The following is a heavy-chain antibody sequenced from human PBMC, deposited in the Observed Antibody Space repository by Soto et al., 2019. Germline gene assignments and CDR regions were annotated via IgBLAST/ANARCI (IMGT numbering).Heavy chain of an antibody. J-gene: IGHJ6*01. Sequence: QVQLVESGGGVVQPGRSLRLSCAASGFTFYKYGMHWVRQAPGKGLEWVALISHDGSNKYYVNSVKGRFNIARDNSKNTVFLKMNSLRPEDTALYFYAKDDSSRWYKYFAMDVWGQGTTLNVSS. CDR2: ISHDGSNK. CDR1: GFTFYKYG. D-gene: IGHD6-13*01. CDR3: AKDDSSRWYKYFAMDV. V-gene: IGHV3-30*18.